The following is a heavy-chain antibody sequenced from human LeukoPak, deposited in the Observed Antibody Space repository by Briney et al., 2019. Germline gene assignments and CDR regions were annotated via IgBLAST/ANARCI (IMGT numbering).Heavy chain of an antibody. Sequence: SETLSLTCAVYGGSFSGYYWSWIRQPPGKGLEWIGEINHSGSTNYNPSLKSRVTISVDTSKNQSSLKLSSVTAADTAVYYCARGVVLRWVFDYWGQGTLVTVSS. J-gene: IGHJ4*02. CDR2: INHSGST. CDR1: GGSFSGYY. CDR3: ARGVVLRWVFDY. D-gene: IGHD3-3*01. V-gene: IGHV4-34*01.